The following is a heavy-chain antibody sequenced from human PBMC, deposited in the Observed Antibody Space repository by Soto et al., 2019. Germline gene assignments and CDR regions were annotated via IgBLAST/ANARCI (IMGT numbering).Heavy chain of an antibody. CDR2: ISYDGSNK. CDR1: GFTFSSYA. V-gene: IGHV3-30-3*01. J-gene: IGHJ4*02. CDR3: AREYYDYVWGSLLDY. Sequence: QVQLVESGGGVVQPGRSLRLSCAASGFTFSSYAMHWVRQAPGKGLEWVAVISYDGSNKYYADSVKGRFTISRDNSKNTLYLQMNSLRAEDTAVYYCAREYYDYVWGSLLDYWGQGTLVTVSS. D-gene: IGHD3-16*01.